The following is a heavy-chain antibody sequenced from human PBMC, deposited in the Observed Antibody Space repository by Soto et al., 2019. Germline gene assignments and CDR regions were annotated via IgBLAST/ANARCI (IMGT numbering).Heavy chain of an antibody. V-gene: IGHV4-31*03. CDR2: IYYSGST. CDR1: GGSISSGGYY. CDR3: AREIVTGEGGGMDV. J-gene: IGHJ6*02. D-gene: IGHD7-27*01. Sequence: QVQLQESGPGLVKPSQTLSLTCTVSGGSISSGGYYWSWIRQHPGKGLEWIGYIYYSGSTYYNPSLKRRVTISVDTSKNQFSLKLSSVTAADTAVYYCAREIVTGEGGGMDVWGQGTTVTVSS.